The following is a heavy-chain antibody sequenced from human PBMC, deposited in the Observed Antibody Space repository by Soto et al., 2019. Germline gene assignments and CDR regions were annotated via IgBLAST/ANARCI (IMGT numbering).Heavy chain of an antibody. D-gene: IGHD6-13*01. CDR1: GGSISSSSYY. V-gene: IGHV4-39*01. CDR3: ARHSSSWEAMEYFQH. CDR2: IYYSGST. J-gene: IGHJ1*01. Sequence: SETLSLTCTVSGGSISSSSYYWGWIRQPPGKGLEWIGSIYYSGSTYYNPSLKSRVTISVDTSKNQFSLKLSSVTAADTAVYYCARHSSSWEAMEYFQHWGQGTLVTVSS.